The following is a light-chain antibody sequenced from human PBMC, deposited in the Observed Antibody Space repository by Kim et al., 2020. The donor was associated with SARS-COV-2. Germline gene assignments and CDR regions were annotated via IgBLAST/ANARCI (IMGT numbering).Light chain of an antibody. CDR2: AAS. V-gene: IGKV1-39*01. CDR3: QQSYSTPHT. Sequence: SASVGDRVTITCRASQSISSYLNWYQQKPGKAPKLLIYAASNLQSGVPSGFSGSGSGTDFTLTISSLQPEHSATYYCQQSYSTPHTVGQGTKLEI. J-gene: IGKJ2*01. CDR1: QSISSY.